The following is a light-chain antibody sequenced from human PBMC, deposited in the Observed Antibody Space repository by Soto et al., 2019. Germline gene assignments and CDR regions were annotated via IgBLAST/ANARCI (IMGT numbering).Light chain of an antibody. V-gene: IGLV1-40*01. CDR2: GDN. Sequence: QPVLTQPPSVSGAPGQRVTISCTGSSSNIGAGYDVHWYQQLPGTAPKLLIYGDNNRPSGVPDRFSGSKSGTSASLAITGLQAEDEADYYCQSYDSSLSAWVFGGGIKLTVL. J-gene: IGLJ3*02. CDR3: QSYDSSLSAWV. CDR1: SSNIGAGYD.